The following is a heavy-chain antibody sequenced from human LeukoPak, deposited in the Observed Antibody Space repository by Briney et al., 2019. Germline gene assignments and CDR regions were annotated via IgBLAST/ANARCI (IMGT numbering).Heavy chain of an antibody. CDR1: GHSFINYW. CDR2: IFPGDFHT. V-gene: IGHV5-51*01. J-gene: IGHJ4*02. D-gene: IGHD2-15*01. Sequence: GESLKISCKGPGHSFINYWIAWVRQAPGKGLEWIGIIFPGDFHTRYSPSFQGQVTISADMSIDTAYLQWSSLRASDTAMYYCARIAATWYGGSWGQGTLVFVSS. CDR3: ARIAATWYGGS.